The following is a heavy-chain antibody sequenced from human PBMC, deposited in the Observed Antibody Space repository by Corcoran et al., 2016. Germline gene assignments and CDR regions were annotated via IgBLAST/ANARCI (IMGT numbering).Heavy chain of an antibody. Sequence: EVQLVESGGGLVQPGGSLRLSCAASGFTFSNYWMSWVRQAPGKGLEWVANIKQAGTEKYYVDSVKGRFTISRDNAKSSLYLQMNSLRAEDTAVYYWARYGSYMDSCDYWGQGTLVTVSS. J-gene: IGHJ4*02. CDR1: GFTFSNYW. D-gene: IGHD1-26*01. CDR3: ARYGSYMDSCDY. CDR2: IKQAGTEK. V-gene: IGHV3-7*01.